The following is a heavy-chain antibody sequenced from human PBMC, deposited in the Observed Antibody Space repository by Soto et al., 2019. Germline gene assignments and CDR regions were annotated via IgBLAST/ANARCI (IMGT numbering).Heavy chain of an antibody. CDR1: GFSLSTNGVC. J-gene: IGHJ4*02. D-gene: IGHD6-13*01. CDR3: ARIRSRWQQLAFDS. CDR2: IDWDDDK. Sequence: ASGPTLVNPTQTLTLTCTFSGFSLSTNGVCVSWIRQPPGKALEWLALIDWDDDKFYNRSLRTRLTISKDTSKNQVVLTMTNLAPVDTGTYYCARIRSRWQQLAFDSWGQGTPVIVSS. V-gene: IGHV2-70*01.